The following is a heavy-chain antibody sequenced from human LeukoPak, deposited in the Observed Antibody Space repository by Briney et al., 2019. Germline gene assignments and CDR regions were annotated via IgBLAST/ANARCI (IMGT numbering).Heavy chain of an antibody. CDR1: EFSVGSNY. CDR3: ARSGKIYFDWLLDY. J-gene: IGHJ4*02. Sequence: GGSLRLSCAASEFSVGSNYMTWVRQAPGKGLEWVSLIYSGGSTYYADSVKGRFTISWDNAKKSLYLQMNSLRAEDTAVYYCARSGKIYFDWLLDYWGQGTLVTVSS. V-gene: IGHV3-66*01. D-gene: IGHD3-9*01. CDR2: IYSGGST.